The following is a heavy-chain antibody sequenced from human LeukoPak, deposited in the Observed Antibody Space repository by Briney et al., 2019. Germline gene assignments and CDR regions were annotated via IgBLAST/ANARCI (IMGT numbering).Heavy chain of an antibody. CDR2: INHSGST. D-gene: IGHD5-24*01. Sequence: PSETLSLTCAVYGGSFSGYYWSWIRQPPGKGLGWIGEINHSGSTNYNPSLKSRVTISVDTSKNQFSLKLSSVTAADTAVYYCARARVATKRAPFDYWGQGTLVTVSS. CDR3: ARARVATKRAPFDY. CDR1: GGSFSGYY. V-gene: IGHV4-34*01. J-gene: IGHJ4*02.